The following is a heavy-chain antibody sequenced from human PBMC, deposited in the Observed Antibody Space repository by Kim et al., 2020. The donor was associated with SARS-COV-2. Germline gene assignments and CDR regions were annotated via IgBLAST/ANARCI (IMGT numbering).Heavy chain of an antibody. CDR2: IYSGGST. Sequence: GGSLRLSCEASGITVSSNYMSWVRQAPGKGLEWVAVIYSGGSTYYADSVKGRFTISRDNSKNTLYLQMNSLRAEDTAVYYCARDLSAYGMDVWRQGTTVTVSS. CDR1: GITVSSNY. CDR3: ARDLSAYGMDV. D-gene: IGHD2-15*01. J-gene: IGHJ6*02. V-gene: IGHV3-53*01.